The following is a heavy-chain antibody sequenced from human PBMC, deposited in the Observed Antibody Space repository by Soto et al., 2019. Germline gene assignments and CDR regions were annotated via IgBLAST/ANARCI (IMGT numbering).Heavy chain of an antibody. CDR3: AKDNGAAVARSWGAHFDC. J-gene: IGHJ4*02. V-gene: IGHV1-46*01. CDR1: GYTFTTYY. CDR2: VNPSAGTT. Sequence: GASVKVSCKASGYTFTTYYIHWVRQAPGQGLEWMGIVNPSAGTTSYAQKFQGRVTMTRDTSTSTVYMELSSLNSEDTAMYYCAKDNGAAVARSWGAHFDCWGQGTLVTV. D-gene: IGHD6-19*01.